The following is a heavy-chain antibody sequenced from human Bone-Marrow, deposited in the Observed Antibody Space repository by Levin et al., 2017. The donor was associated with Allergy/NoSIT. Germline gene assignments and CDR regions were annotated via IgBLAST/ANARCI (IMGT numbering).Heavy chain of an antibody. J-gene: IGHJ4*02. CDR2: ISGRAVST. V-gene: IGHV3-23*01. CDR3: VAWSAAAAGVY. D-gene: IGHD6-13*01. CDR1: GFTFSSYA. Sequence: GESLKISCGASGFTFSSYAMNWVRQAAGKGLEWVSVISGRAVSTTYADSVKGRFTISRDNSKNTVYLQMNSLRADDTAVYYCVAWSAAAAGVYWGQGTLVIVSS.